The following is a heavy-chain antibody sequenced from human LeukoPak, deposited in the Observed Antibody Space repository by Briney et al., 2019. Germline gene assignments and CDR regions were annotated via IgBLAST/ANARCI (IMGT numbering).Heavy chain of an antibody. CDR1: GGSISSGDYY. V-gene: IGHV4-30-4*08. J-gene: IGHJ4*02. CDR2: IYYSGST. Sequence: SQTLSLTCTVSGGSISSGDYYWSWIRQPPGKGLEWIGYIYYSGSTYYNPSLKSRVTISVDTSKNQFSLKLSSVTAADTAVYYCARETYYGGDCYGYDYWGQGTLVTVSS. CDR3: ARETYYGGDCYGYDY. D-gene: IGHD2-21*01.